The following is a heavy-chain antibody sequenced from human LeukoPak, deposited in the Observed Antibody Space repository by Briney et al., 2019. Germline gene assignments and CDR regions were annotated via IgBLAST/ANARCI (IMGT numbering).Heavy chain of an antibody. J-gene: IGHJ4*02. CDR3: ARSHCTITNCYSHFDY. D-gene: IGHD2-2*01. CDR2: INPTSGAT. V-gene: IGHV1-2*02. CDR1: GYTFIGYY. Sequence: ASVKVSCKASGYTFIGYYILWVRQAPGLRFEWMGVINPTSGATRSAQKFQGRVTMTRDTSISTAYLDLSRLTSDDTALYYCARSHCTITNCYSHFDYWGQGTLLTVS.